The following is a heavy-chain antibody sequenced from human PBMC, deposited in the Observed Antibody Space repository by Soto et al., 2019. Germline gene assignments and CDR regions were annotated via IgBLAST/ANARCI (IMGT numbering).Heavy chain of an antibody. CDR3: ARDRRFGGYDYVIWFDP. CDR2: IIPILGIA. CDR1: GGTFSSYT. V-gene: IGHV1-69*08. D-gene: IGHD5-12*01. Sequence: QVQLVQSGAAVKKPGSSVKVSCKASGGTFSSYTISWVRQAPGQGLEWMGRIIPILGIANYAQKFQGRVTINADKSTSTAYMELSSLRSEDTAVYYGARDRRFGGYDYVIWFDPWGQGTLVTVSS. J-gene: IGHJ5*02.